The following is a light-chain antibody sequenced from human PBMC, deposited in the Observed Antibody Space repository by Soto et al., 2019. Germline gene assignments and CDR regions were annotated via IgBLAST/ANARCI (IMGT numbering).Light chain of an antibody. CDR3: QQYNNYFWA. CDR2: KAS. V-gene: IGKV2-28*01. CDR1: ESLLHGNGYNY. J-gene: IGKJ1*01. Sequence: DIVVTQSPLSLPFTPGEPASISCRSRESLLHGNGYNYLAWYQQKPGKAPTLLILKASSLESGVPPRFSGSGSRTEFTLTISSLQTDDLETYYCQQYNNYFWAFGQGTRWIS.